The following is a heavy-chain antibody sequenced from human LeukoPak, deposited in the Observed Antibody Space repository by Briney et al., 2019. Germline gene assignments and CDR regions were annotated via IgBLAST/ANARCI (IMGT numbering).Heavy chain of an antibody. CDR3: ARDFELSH. V-gene: IGHV3-33*01. Sequence: GRSLRLSCAASGFTFSSYGMHWVRQAPGKGLEWVALMWYDGSSKHYADSVRGRFTISRDNSKNTLYLQMNSLRVEDTAVYYCARDFELSHWGQGTLVTVSS. D-gene: IGHD3-16*02. CDR1: GFTFSSYG. CDR2: MWYDGSSK. J-gene: IGHJ4*02.